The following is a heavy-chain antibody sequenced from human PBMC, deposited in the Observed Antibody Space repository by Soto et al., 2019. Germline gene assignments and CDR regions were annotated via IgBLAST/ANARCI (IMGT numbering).Heavy chain of an antibody. CDR3: GGGGYYDSSGSPKYCYYGMDS. CDR2: IIPYDDNT. V-gene: IGHV1-18*01. Sequence: QVQLVQSGTEVKKPGASVKVSCKASGYTFTSYGISWVRQAPGQGLEWMGWIIPYDDNTNYAQNLQGRVTMATHTSTRTAYIELMSLRSGATAVYYCGGGGYYDSSGSPKYCYYGMDSWGQGTTVTVS. CDR1: GYTFTSYG. D-gene: IGHD3-22*01. J-gene: IGHJ6*02.